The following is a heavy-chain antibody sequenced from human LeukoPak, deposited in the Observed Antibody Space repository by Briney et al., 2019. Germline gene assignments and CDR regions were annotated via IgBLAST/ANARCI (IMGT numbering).Heavy chain of an antibody. D-gene: IGHD6-6*01. CDR2: ISSSSSYI. CDR3: AREEIAARRSFDY. CDR1: GFTFSSYS. J-gene: IGHJ4*02. V-gene: IGHV3-21*01. Sequence: GGSLRLSCAASGFTFSSYSMNWVRQAPGKGLEWVSSISSSSSYIYYADSVKGRFTISRDNAKNSLYLQMNSLRAEDTAVYYCAREEIAARRSFDYWAREPWSPSPQ.